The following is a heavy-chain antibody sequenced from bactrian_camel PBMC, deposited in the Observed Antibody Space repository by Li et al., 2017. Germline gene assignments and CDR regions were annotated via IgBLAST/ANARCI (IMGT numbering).Heavy chain of an antibody. D-gene: IGHD8*01. CDR2: ITLETGNT. CDR1: TRRPNY. Sequence: VQLVESGGGSVQAGGSLRLSCSYTRRPNYVTWFRQGPGNGREGVATITLETGNTDYADSVKGRFTISQDGADNTVYLQMNDLKPEDTAMYYCAAIHYLPCNWRADFPFWGQGTQVTVS. V-gene: IGHV3S40*01. J-gene: IGHJ6*01. CDR3: AAIHYLPCNWRADFPF.